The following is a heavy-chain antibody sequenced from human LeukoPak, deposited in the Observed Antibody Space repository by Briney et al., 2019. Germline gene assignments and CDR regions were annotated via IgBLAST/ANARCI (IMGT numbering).Heavy chain of an antibody. CDR1: GYTFTGYY. Sequence: ASVKVSCKASGYTFTGYYMHWVRQAPGQGLEWMGWINPNSGGTNYAQKFQGRVTMTRDTSTSTAYMELSRLRSDDTAVYYCARDSLYAGATRYYYGMDVWGQGTTVTVSS. CDR2: INPNSGGT. J-gene: IGHJ6*02. V-gene: IGHV1-2*02. D-gene: IGHD1-26*01. CDR3: ARDSLYAGATRYYYGMDV.